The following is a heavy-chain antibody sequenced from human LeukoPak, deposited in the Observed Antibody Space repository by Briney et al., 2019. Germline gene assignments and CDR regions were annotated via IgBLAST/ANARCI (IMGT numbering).Heavy chain of an antibody. CDR1: GFTFSSYS. CDR2: ISSSSSTI. V-gene: IGHV3-48*01. D-gene: IGHD1-7*01. CDR3: AKELLGGVYWNYVGTAFDY. J-gene: IGHJ4*02. Sequence: GGSLRLSCAASGFTFSSYSMNWVRQAPGKGLEWVSYISSSSSTISYADSVKGRFTISRDNSKNTLYLQMNSLRAEDTAVYYCAKELLGGVYWNYVGTAFDYWGQGTLVTVSS.